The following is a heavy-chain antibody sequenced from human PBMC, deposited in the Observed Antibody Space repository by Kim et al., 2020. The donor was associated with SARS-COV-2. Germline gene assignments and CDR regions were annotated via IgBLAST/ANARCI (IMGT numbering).Heavy chain of an antibody. J-gene: IGHJ4*02. D-gene: IGHD3-16*01. CDR3: ARDKGERYSDY. Sequence: GGSLRLSCAASGLPFSASGTHWVRQAPGKGLEWVAMIWSDGSKEYYADSVNGRFTISRDNSKNTVYLQMNSLRAEDTAVYYCARDKGERYSDYWGQGTLVIVS. CDR1: GLPFSASG. V-gene: IGHV3-33*01. CDR2: IWSDGSKE.